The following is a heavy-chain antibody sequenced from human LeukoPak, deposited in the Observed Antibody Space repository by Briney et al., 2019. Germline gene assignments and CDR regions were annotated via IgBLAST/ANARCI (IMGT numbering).Heavy chain of an antibody. D-gene: IGHD6-19*01. Sequence: ASVKVSCKASGYTFTSYAMHWVRQAPGQRLEWMGWINAGNGNTKYSQKFQGRVTITRDTSASTAYMELSSLRSEDTAVYYCARGVSVAAPGGDDAFDIWGQGTMVTVSS. CDR2: INAGNGNT. J-gene: IGHJ3*02. V-gene: IGHV1-3*01. CDR1: GYTFTSYA. CDR3: ARGVSVAAPGGDDAFDI.